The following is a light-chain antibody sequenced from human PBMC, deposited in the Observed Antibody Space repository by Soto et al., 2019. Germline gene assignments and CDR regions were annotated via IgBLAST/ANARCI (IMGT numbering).Light chain of an antibody. CDR3: QQYNSYPWT. CDR1: QSISSW. J-gene: IGKJ1*01. V-gene: IGKV1-5*03. Sequence: DIQMTQSPSTLSASVGDRVTITCRASQSISSWLGWYQQKPGKAPKLLIYKASSLESGVPSRFSGSGSGTEFTLTISSLQPDDFATYYFQQYNSYPWTFGKGTKVEIK. CDR2: KAS.